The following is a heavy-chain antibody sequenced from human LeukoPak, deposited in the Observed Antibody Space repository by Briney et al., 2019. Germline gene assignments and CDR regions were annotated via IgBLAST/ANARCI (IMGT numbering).Heavy chain of an antibody. CDR2: ISGSGAGT. J-gene: IGHJ4*02. CDR1: GFTFSSYA. D-gene: IGHD3-16*01. V-gene: IGHV3-23*01. CDR3: AKGRSPVVYDYIWGGDY. Sequence: GGSLRLSCAASGFTFSSYAMSWVRQAPGKGLEWVSAISGSGAGTYYADSVKGRFTISRDNSKNTLYLQMNSLRAEDTAVYYCAKGRSPVVYDYIWGGDYWGQGTLVTVSS.